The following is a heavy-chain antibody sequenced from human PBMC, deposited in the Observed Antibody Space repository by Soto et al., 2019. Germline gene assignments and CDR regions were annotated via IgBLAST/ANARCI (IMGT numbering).Heavy chain of an antibody. CDR1: GFTFSSYA. V-gene: IGHV3-30-3*01. J-gene: IGHJ4*02. D-gene: IGHD5-12*01. CDR2: ISYDGSNK. CDR3: AREQRRDGYNSGNDY. Sequence: GGSLRLSCAASGFTFSSYAMHWVRQAPGKGLEWVAVISYDGSNKYYADSVKGRFTISRDNSKNTLYLQMNSLRAEDTAVYYCAREQRRDGYNSGNDYWGQGTLVTVSS.